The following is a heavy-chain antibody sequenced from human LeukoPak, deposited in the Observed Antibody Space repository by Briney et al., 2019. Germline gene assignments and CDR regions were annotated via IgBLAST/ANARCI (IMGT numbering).Heavy chain of an antibody. CDR3: VRIADY. Sequence: GRSLRLSCAASGFTFSNYGMHWVRQTPGKGLEWVAVIWPDGGKKYYADSVRGRFTISRDNSKNTLSLQMDSLRAEDTAVYYCVRIADYWGQGTLVTVSS. J-gene: IGHJ4*02. CDR2: IWPDGGKK. CDR1: GFTFSNYG. D-gene: IGHD2-21*01. V-gene: IGHV3-33*01.